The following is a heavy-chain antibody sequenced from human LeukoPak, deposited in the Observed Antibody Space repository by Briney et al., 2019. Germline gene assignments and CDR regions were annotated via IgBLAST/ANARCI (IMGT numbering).Heavy chain of an antibody. CDR1: GVIVRSNY. V-gene: IGHV3-66*01. D-gene: IGHD3-10*01. Sequence: GGSLRLSCVGSGVIVRSNYMTWVRQVPGKGLEWVSILYHGGSTYYADSVKGRFSISRDTSKNTLYLQMNSLRVEDTAVYYCATRRFGELTYWGQGTLVTVSS. J-gene: IGHJ4*02. CDR3: ATRRFGELTY. CDR2: LYHGGST.